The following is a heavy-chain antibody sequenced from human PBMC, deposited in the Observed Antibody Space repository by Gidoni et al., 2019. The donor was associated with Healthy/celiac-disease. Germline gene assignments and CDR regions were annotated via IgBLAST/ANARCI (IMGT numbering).Heavy chain of an antibody. V-gene: IGHV3-30*18. CDR3: AKSRGAAAGTGGWFDP. CDR2: ISYDGSNK. Sequence: QVQLVESGGGVVQPGRSLRLSCAASGFTFSSYGMHGFRQAPGKGLEWVAVISYDGSNKYYADSVKGRFTISRDNSKNTLYLQMNSLRAEDTAVYYCAKSRGAAAGTGGWFDPWGQGTLVTVSS. J-gene: IGHJ5*02. CDR1: GFTFSSYG. D-gene: IGHD6-13*01.